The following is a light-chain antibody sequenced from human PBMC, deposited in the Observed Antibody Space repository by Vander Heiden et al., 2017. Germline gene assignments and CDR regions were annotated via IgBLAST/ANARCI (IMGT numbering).Light chain of an antibody. V-gene: IGLV2-14*03. J-gene: IGLJ1*01. CDR1: SSDVGGYDS. CDR2: DVT. Sequence: QSALTQPASVFGSLGQSITISCAGTSSDVGGYDSVSWYQQHPGKAPKLMIYDVTYRPSGVSIRFSGSKSGNTASLTISGLQAEDESDYYCSSYTTTGTRLFGTGTKVTVL. CDR3: SSYTTTGTRL.